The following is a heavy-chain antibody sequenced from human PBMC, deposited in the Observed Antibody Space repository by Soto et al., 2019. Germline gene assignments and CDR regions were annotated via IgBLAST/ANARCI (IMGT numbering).Heavy chain of an antibody. CDR2: IVANSGNT. J-gene: IGHJ4*02. Sequence: QVQLVQSGAEVTKPGASVTVSCKASGYTFPTYGLSWVRQAPGQGLEWMGWIVANSGNTVYAQEFQGRVTMTTDTSTNTAYMELRSLRSDDTAFYYCARVARYGSGSRHFDNWGQGNLVTVSS. V-gene: IGHV1-18*01. CDR3: ARVARYGSGSRHFDN. D-gene: IGHD3-10*01. CDR1: GYTFPTYG.